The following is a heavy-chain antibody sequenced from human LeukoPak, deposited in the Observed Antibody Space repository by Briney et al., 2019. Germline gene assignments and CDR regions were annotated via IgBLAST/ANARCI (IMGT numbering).Heavy chain of an antibody. CDR1: GFTFSSYA. CDR2: ISYDGSNK. CDR3: ARLAVAGTADY. Sequence: GRSLRLSCAASGFTFSSYAMHWVRQAPGKGLEWVAVISYDGSNKYYADSVKGRFTISRDNSKNTLYLQMNSLRAEDTAVYYCARLAVAGTADYWGQGTLVTVSS. D-gene: IGHD6-19*01. J-gene: IGHJ4*02. V-gene: IGHV3-30-3*01.